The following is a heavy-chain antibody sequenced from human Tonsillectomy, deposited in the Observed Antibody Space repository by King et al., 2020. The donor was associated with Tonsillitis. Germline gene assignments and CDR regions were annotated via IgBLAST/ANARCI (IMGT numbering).Heavy chain of an antibody. J-gene: IGHJ3*02. D-gene: IGHD5-24*01. CDR1: GYSFTTHW. CDR2: VYPGDSDL. Sequence: VQLVESGAEVKKPGESLTISCKGSGYSFTTHWIGWVRQMPGKGLDYMGIVYPGDSDLRYNPSFQGQVTISADKSIRTAYLQWSSLQASDTGMYYCARALSPRDNAFQIWGQGTMITVSS. V-gene: IGHV5-51*01. CDR3: ARALSPRDNAFQI.